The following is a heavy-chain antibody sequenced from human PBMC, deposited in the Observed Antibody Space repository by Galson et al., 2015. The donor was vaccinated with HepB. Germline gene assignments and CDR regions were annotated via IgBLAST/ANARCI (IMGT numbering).Heavy chain of an antibody. Sequence: SVKVSCKVSGYTLTELSIHWVRQAPGKGLEWMGGLDPEEGETIYAQKFQGRLTMTEDTFADTAYMELNSLRSEDTAVYYCATDLGVGGISETRRWFDPWGQGTLVTVSS. CDR1: GYTLTELS. CDR2: LDPEEGET. CDR3: ATDLGVGGISETRRWFDP. D-gene: IGHD1-20*01. V-gene: IGHV1-24*01. J-gene: IGHJ5*02.